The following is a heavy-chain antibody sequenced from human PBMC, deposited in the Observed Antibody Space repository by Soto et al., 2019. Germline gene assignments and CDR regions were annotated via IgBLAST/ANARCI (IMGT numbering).Heavy chain of an antibody. V-gene: IGHV1-2*04. CDR3: ARGGAYSSSYVTGAFDI. CDR1: GYTFTGYY. CDR2: INPNSGGT. J-gene: IGHJ3*02. D-gene: IGHD6-13*01. Sequence: ASVKVSCKASGYTFTGYYMHWVRQAPGQGLEWMGWINPNSGGTNYAQKFQGWVTMTRDTSISTAYMELSRLRSDDTAVYYCARGGAYSSSYVTGAFDIWGQGTMVTVSS.